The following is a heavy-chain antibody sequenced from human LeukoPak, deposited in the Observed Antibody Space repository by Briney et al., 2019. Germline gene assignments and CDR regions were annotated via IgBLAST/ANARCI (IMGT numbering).Heavy chain of an antibody. CDR2: IGDDANIK. J-gene: IGHJ4*02. CDR1: GFSFRSYG. D-gene: IGHD6-13*01. CDR3: ARDKAADTDFDY. Sequence: GGSLRLSCAASGFSFRSYGIHWVRQAPGKGLEWVAVIGDDANIKYYTDSVKGRFTISRDNAKNSLYLQMNSLRTEDTAVYYCARDKAADTDFDYWGQGTLVTVSS. V-gene: IGHV3-33*01.